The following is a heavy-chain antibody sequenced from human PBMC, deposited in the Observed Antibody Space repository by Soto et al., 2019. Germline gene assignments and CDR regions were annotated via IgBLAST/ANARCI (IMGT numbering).Heavy chain of an antibody. J-gene: IGHJ4*02. D-gene: IGHD6-19*01. CDR3: VRQWGSSGPDPHYVDY. CDR1: GYSFTSYW. V-gene: IGHV5-51*01. CDR2: IYPGDSDT. Sequence: PGESLKISCKGSGYSFTSYWIGWARQMPGKGLEWMGIIYPGDSDTRYSPSFQGQVTISADKSISTAYLQWSSLKASDTAMYYCVRQWGSSGPDPHYVDYWGQGTLVTVSS.